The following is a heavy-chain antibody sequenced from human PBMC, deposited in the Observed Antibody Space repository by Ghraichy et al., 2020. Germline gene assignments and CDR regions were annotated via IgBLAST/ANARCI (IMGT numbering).Heavy chain of an antibody. J-gene: IGHJ4*02. CDR3: ARVKFVVVVAAPIDY. D-gene: IGHD2-15*01. V-gene: IGHV3-30-3*01. Sequence: SCAASGFTFSSYAMHWVRQAPGKGLEWVAVISYDGSNKYYADSVKGRFTISRDNSKNTLYLQMNSLRAEDTAVYYCARVKFVVVVAAPIDYWGQGTLVTVSS. CDR2: ISYDGSNK. CDR1: GFTFSSYA.